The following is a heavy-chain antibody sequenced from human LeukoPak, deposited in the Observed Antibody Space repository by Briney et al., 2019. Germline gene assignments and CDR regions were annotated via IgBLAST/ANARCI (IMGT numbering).Heavy chain of an antibody. CDR1: GFSVGSNY. D-gene: IGHD5-24*01. J-gene: IGHJ4*02. V-gene: IGHV3-21*01. Sequence: GGSLRLSCAASGFSVGSNYMNWVRQAPGKGLEWVSSISSSSSYIYYADSVKGRFTISRDNAKNSLYLQMNSLRAEDTAVYYCARRRRDGPDYWGQGTLVTVSS. CDR2: ISSSSSYI. CDR3: ARRRRDGPDY.